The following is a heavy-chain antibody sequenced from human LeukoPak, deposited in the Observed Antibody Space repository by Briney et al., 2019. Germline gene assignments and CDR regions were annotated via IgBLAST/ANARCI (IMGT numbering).Heavy chain of an antibody. Sequence: GGSLRLSCAASGFTFSSYSMNWVRQAPGKGLEWVSSISSSSSYIYYADSVKGRFTISRDNAKNSLYLQMNSLRAEDTAVYYCARDRCSSTSCPIWFDPWGQGTLVTVSS. CDR2: ISSSSSYI. CDR1: GFTFSSYS. J-gene: IGHJ5*02. D-gene: IGHD2-2*01. CDR3: ARDRCSSTSCPIWFDP. V-gene: IGHV3-21*01.